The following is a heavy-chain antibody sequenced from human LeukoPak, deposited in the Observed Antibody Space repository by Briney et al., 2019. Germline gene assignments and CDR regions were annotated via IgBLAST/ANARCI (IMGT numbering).Heavy chain of an antibody. V-gene: IGHV4-30-4*01. J-gene: IGHJ4*02. CDR1: GGSLSSGDYY. D-gene: IGHD1-1*01. CDR3: AREELERFFDY. CDR2: IYYSGST. Sequence: PSQTLSLTCTVSGGSLSSGDYYWRWIRQPPGKGLEWIGYIYYSGSTYYNPSLKSRVTISVDTSKNQFSLKLSSVTAADTAVYYCAREELERFFDYWGQGTLVTVSS.